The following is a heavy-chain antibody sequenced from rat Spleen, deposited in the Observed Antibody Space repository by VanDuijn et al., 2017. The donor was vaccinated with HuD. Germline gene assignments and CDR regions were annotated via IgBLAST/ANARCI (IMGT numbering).Heavy chain of an antibody. Sequence: EVQLVESGGGLVQPGSPLKLSCAVSGFTFSSSWLNWIRQAPKKGLEWIAMIYYDSSEMYYADTVKGRFTISRDNSKNTLYLEMNSLRSEDTAMYYCAAWRYYNPDYWGQGVMVTVSS. CDR2: IYYDSSEM. J-gene: IGHJ2*01. D-gene: IGHD1-12*01. V-gene: IGHV5-50*01. CDR3: AAWRYYNPDY. CDR1: GFTFSSSW.